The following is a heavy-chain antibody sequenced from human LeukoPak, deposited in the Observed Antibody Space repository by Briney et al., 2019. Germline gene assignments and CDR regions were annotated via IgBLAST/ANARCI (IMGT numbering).Heavy chain of an antibody. CDR1: GFTFSSYW. V-gene: IGHV3-7*03. J-gene: IGHJ6*02. Sequence: GGSLRLSCAASGFTFSSYWMHWVRQAPGKGLEWVANIKQDGSEKYYVDSVKGRFTISRDNGENLLHLQMNSLRVEDTAVYYCGRGIDVWGQGITVTVSS. CDR2: IKQDGSEK. CDR3: GRGIDV.